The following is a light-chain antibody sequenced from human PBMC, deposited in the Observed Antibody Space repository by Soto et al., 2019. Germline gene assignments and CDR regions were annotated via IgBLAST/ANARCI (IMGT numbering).Light chain of an antibody. J-gene: IGKJ4*01. Sequence: DIQMTQSPSSLSASVGDRVTITCRASQSISSYLNWYQQKPGKAPKLLIYDASNLETGVPSRFSGSGSGTDFTCTISSLQPEDIATYYCQQYDNLPLTFGGGTKVDIK. V-gene: IGKV1-33*01. CDR3: QQYDNLPLT. CDR2: DAS. CDR1: QSISSY.